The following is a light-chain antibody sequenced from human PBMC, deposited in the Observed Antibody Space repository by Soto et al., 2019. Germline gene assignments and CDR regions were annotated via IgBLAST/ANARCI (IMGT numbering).Light chain of an antibody. V-gene: IGLV2-23*01. CDR1: SSDVGSYNL. CDR2: EGS. Sequence: QSALTQPASVSGSPGQSITISCTGTSSDVGSYNLVSWYQQHAGKAPKLMIYEGSKLPSGVSNRFSGSKSGNTASLTISGLQAEDEADYYCCSYAGSVVFGGGTKLTVL. J-gene: IGLJ2*01. CDR3: CSYAGSVV.